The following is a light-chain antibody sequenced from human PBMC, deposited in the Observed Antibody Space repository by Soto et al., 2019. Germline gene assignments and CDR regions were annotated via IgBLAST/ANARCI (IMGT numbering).Light chain of an antibody. V-gene: IGLV2-11*01. CDR3: CSYAGSYTHYV. J-gene: IGLJ1*01. CDR2: DVS. Sequence: QSALTQPRSVSGSPGQSVTISCTGTSSDVGGYNYVSWYQPHPGKAPKLMIYDVSKRPSGVPDRFSGSKSGNTASLTISGLQAEDEADYYCCSYAGSYTHYVCGTGTKLTVL. CDR1: SSDVGGYNY.